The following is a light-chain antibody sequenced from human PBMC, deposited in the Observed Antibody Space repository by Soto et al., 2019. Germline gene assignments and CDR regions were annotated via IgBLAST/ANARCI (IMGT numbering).Light chain of an antibody. Sequence: IQVTQSPSSLSASVGDRVTITCRASQDISSYLAWYQQKPGKAPTLLIYAASSLQSGVPSRFSGSGSGTEFTLTISSLQTDDFSTYYCQQYHSYWTFGQGTKVDIK. CDR3: QQYHSYWT. V-gene: IGKV1-16*01. J-gene: IGKJ1*01. CDR1: QDISSY. CDR2: AAS.